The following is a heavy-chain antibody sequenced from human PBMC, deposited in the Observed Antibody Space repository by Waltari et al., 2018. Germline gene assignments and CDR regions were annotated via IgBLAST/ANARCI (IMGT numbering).Heavy chain of an antibody. V-gene: IGHV4-38-2*02. CDR2: IYHSGST. CDR1: GYSISSGYY. Sequence: QVQLQESGPGLVKPSETLSLTCAVSGYSISSGYYWGWIRQPPGKGLEWIGRIYHSGSTYYNPSLKRRVIISGATSKNQCSLKLGSVTAADTAVYYCARDPLQYCTGGVCDWYFDLWGRGTLVTVSS. D-gene: IGHD2-8*02. CDR3: ARDPLQYCTGGVCDWYFDL. J-gene: IGHJ2*01.